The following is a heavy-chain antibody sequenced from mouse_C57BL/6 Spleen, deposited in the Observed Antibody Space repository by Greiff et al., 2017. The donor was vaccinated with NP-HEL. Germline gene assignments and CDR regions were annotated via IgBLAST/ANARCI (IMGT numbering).Heavy chain of an antibody. CDR2: IHPNSGST. CDR1: GYTFTSYW. D-gene: IGHD1-1*01. V-gene: IGHV1-64*01. CDR3: ARHYGSSYRDWYFDV. J-gene: IGHJ1*03. Sequence: QVQLQQPGAELVKPGASVKLSCKASGYTFTSYWMRWVKQRPGQGLEWIGMIHPNSGSTNYNEKFKSKATLTVDKSSSTAYMQLSSLTSEDSAVYYCARHYGSSYRDWYFDVWGTGTTVTVSS.